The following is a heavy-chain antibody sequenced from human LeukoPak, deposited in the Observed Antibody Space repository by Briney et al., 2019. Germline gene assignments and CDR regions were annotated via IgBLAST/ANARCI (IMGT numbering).Heavy chain of an antibody. CDR1: GGSISSQNW. J-gene: IGHJ5*02. D-gene: IGHD2-2*02. Sequence: WDTLSLTCAVSGGSISSQNWWSWVRQPPGKGLEWIGEIFHSGSTHYNPSLKSRVTISVDKSKNQFSLNLSSVTAADTAVYYCAKGDIPKWFDPWGQGTLVTVSS. CDR3: AKGDIPKWFDP. V-gene: IGHV4-4*02. CDR2: IFHSGST.